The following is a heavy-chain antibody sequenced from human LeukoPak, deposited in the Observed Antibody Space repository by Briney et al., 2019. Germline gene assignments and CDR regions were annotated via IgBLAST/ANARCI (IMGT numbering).Heavy chain of an antibody. CDR3: AKALCSSTSCSTDY. J-gene: IGHJ4*02. V-gene: IGHV3-33*06. CDR2: IWYDGNNK. CDR1: GFTFSSYG. D-gene: IGHD2-2*01. Sequence: GGSLRLSCAASGFTFSSYGMHWVRQAPGKGLEWVAVIWYDGNNKYYADSVKGRFTISRDNSKNTLYLQMNSLRAEDTAVYYCAKALCSSTSCSTDYWGQGTLVTVSS.